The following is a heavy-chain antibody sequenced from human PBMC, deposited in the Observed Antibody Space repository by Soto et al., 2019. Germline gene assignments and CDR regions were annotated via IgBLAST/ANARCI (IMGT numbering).Heavy chain of an antibody. Sequence: PGGSLRLSCAASGFTFSSYSMNWVRQAPGKGLEWVSYISSSSSTIYYADSVKGRFTISRDNAKNSLYLQMNSLRAEDTAVYYCARSGLLIGYYRDAFDIWGQGTMVTVSS. CDR2: ISSSSSTI. CDR3: ARSGLLIGYYRDAFDI. D-gene: IGHD3-9*01. CDR1: GFTFSSYS. V-gene: IGHV3-48*01. J-gene: IGHJ3*02.